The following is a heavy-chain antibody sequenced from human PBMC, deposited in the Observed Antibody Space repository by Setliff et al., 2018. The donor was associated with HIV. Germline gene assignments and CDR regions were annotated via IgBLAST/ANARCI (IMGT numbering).Heavy chain of an antibody. CDR2: ISAYNGNT. V-gene: IGHV1-18*01. CDR3: ASSRGTTRYYYYMDV. D-gene: IGHD1-7*01. CDR1: GDTFTSYG. Sequence: SVKVSCKASGDTFTSYGISWVRQAPGQGLEWMGWISAYNGNTDYAQKVQGRVTMTTDTSTSTAYMELRSLRSDDTAVYYCASSRGTTRYYYYMDVWGKGTTVTVSS. J-gene: IGHJ6*03.